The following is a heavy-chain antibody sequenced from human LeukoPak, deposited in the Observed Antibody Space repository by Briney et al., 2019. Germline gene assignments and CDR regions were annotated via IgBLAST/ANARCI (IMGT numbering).Heavy chain of an antibody. CDR3: AKDLTYYYDSSGPADYY. D-gene: IGHD3-22*01. J-gene: IGHJ4*02. CDR1: GFTFSSYA. V-gene: IGHV3-23*01. Sequence: PGGSLRLSCAASGFTFSSYAMSWVRQAPGKGLEWVSAISGSGGSTYYADSVKGRFTISRDNSKNTLYLQMNSRRAEDTAVYYCAKDLTYYYDSSGPADYYWGQGTLVTVSS. CDR2: ISGSGGST.